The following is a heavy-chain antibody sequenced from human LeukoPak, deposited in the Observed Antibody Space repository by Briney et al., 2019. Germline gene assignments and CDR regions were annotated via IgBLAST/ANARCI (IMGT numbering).Heavy chain of an antibody. J-gene: IGHJ4*02. V-gene: IGHV4-38-2*01. CDR3: ARDIAGGFDY. CDR2: IYHSGST. D-gene: IGHD3-10*01. Sequence: PSETLSLTCAVSGYSLSSGYYWGWIRQPPGKGLEWIGSIYHSGSTSYNPSLKSRVTISVDTSKNQFSLELSSVTAADTAVYYCARDIAGGFDYWGQGTLVTVSS. CDR1: GYSLSSGYY.